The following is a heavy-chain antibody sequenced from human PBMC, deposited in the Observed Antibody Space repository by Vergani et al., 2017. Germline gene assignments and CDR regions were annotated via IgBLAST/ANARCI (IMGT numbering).Heavy chain of an antibody. CDR3: TTDRDWFGEFYGMDV. V-gene: IGHV4-39*03. CDR2: IYYSGST. D-gene: IGHD3-10*01. J-gene: IGHJ6*02. CDR1: GGSISSSSYY. Sequence: QLQLQESGPGLVKPSETLSLTCTVSGGSISSSSYYWGWIRQPPGKGLEWIGSIYYSGSTYYNPSLKSRVTISVDTSKNQFSLKLSSVTAADTAVYYCTTDRDWFGEFYGMDVWGQGTTVTVSS.